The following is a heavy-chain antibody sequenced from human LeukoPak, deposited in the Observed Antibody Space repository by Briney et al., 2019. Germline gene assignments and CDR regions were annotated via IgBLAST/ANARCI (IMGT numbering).Heavy chain of an antibody. CDR1: GYTFTGYY. Sequence: GASVKVSCKASGYTFTGYYMHWVRQAPGQGLEWMGRINPNSGGTNYAQKFQGRVTITRDTSTSTAYMELRSLRSDDTAVYYCARESVAGTIRFDPWGQGTLVTVSS. J-gene: IGHJ5*02. V-gene: IGHV1-2*06. CDR3: ARESVAGTIRFDP. D-gene: IGHD6-19*01. CDR2: INPNSGGT.